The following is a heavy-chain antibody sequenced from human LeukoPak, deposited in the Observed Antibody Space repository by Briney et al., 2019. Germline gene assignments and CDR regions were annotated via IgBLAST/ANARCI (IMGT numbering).Heavy chain of an antibody. CDR1: GYTFTSYG. CDR2: ISAYNGNT. V-gene: IGHV1-18*01. J-gene: IGHJ5*02. CDR3: ARAGFLKDMILVVLNWFDP. Sequence: ASVKVSCKASGYTFTSYGISWVRQAPGQGLEWMGWISAYNGNTNYAQKLQGRVTMTTDTSTSTAYMELRSLRSDDTAVYYCARAGFLKDMILVVLNWFDPWGQGTLVTVSS. D-gene: IGHD3-22*01.